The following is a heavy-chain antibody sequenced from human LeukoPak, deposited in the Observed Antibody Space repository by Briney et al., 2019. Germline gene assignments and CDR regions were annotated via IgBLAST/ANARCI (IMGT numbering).Heavy chain of an antibody. J-gene: IGHJ6*02. Sequence: SETLSLTCTVAGGSISSYYWSWIRQPPGKGREWIGYIYYSGSTNYNPSLKSRVTLSGDTSKNQYSLKLSYVPAADTAVYYCASQTANIFTGKYGMDVWGQGTTATVSS. CDR2: IYYSGST. CDR1: GGSISSYY. CDR3: ASQTANIFTGKYGMDV. D-gene: IGHD3-9*01. V-gene: IGHV4-59*12.